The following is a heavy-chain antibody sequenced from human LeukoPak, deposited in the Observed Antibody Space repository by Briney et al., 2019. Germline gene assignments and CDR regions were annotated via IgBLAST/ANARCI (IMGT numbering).Heavy chain of an antibody. J-gene: IGHJ4*02. Sequence: TLSLTCTVSGGSISSGGYYWSWIRQHPGKGLEWIGYIYYSGSTYYNPSLKSRVTISVDTSKNQLSLKLSSVTAADTAVYYCARMEAGQRRTIDYWGQGTLVTVSS. V-gene: IGHV4-31*03. D-gene: IGHD6-25*01. CDR1: GGSISSGGYY. CDR3: ARMEAGQRRTIDY. CDR2: IYYSGST.